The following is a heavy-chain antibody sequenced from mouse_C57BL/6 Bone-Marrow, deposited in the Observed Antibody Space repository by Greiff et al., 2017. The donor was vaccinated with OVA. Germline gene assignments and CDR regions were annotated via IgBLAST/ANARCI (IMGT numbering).Heavy chain of an antibody. J-gene: IGHJ3*01. Sequence: VQLQQSGAELARPGASVKLSCKASGYTFTSYGISWVKQRTGQGLEWIGEIYPRSGNTYYNEKFKGKATLTADKSSSTAYMELRSLTSEYSAVYFCARDYGNSAWFAYWGQGTLVTVSA. CDR1: GYTFTSYG. V-gene: IGHV1-81*01. CDR2: IYPRSGNT. D-gene: IGHD2-1*01. CDR3: ARDYGNSAWFAY.